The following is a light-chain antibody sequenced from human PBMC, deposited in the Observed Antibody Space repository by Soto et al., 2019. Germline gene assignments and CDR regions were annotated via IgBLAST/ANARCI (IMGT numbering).Light chain of an antibody. CDR2: DAS. V-gene: IGKV3-11*01. Sequence: EFVLTQSPGTLSLSPGERATLSCRASQTVYNYLAWYQQIPGQPPRLLIYDASNRAAGVPARFSGSGSGTDFTLTISSLEPEDFAVYYCQQRNDWPRTFGQGTKVDIK. J-gene: IGKJ1*01. CDR1: QTVYNY. CDR3: QQRNDWPRT.